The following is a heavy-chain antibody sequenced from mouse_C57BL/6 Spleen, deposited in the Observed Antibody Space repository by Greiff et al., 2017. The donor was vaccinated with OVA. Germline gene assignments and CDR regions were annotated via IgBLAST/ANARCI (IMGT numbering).Heavy chain of an antibody. V-gene: IGHV14-3*01. CDR2: IDTAKGKT. CDR3: ARDGYDVRSAMDY. J-gene: IGHJ4*01. Sequence: VQLQQSVAELVRPGASVKLSCTASGFNIKNTYMHWVKQRPEQGLEWIGRIDTAKGKTKYAPKFQCKATITADTSSNTAYLQLSSLTSEDTAIYYYARDGYDVRSAMDYWGQGTSVTVSS. CDR1: GFNIKNTY. D-gene: IGHD2-2*01.